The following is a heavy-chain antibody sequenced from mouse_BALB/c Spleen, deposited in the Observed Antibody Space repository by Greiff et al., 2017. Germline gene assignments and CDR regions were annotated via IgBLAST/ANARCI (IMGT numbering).Heavy chain of an antibody. CDR2: ISYDGSN. J-gene: IGHJ3*01. V-gene: IGHV3-6*02. Sequence: EVQLVESGPGLVKPSQSLSLTCSVTGYSITSGYYWNWIRQFPGNKLEWMGYISYDGSNNYNPSLKNRISITRDTSKNQFFLKLNSVTTEDTATYYCARGRYDGFAYWGQGTLVTVSA. CDR3: ARGRYDGFAY. CDR1: GYSITSGYY. D-gene: IGHD2-14*01.